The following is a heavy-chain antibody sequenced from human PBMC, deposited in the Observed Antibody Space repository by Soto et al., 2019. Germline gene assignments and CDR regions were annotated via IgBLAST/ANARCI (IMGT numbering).Heavy chain of an antibody. CDR3: ARELYDFLSGYYYYYMDV. CDR2: ISAYNGNT. CDR1: GYTFTSYG. Sequence: QVQLVQSGAEVKKPGASVKVSCKASGYTFTSYGISWVRQAPGQGLEWMGWISAYNGNTNYAQKLQGRVTMTTDTSTSTAYMALRSLRSDGTAVYYCARELYDFLSGYYYYYMDVWGKGTTVNVSS. J-gene: IGHJ6*03. V-gene: IGHV1-18*01. D-gene: IGHD3-3*01.